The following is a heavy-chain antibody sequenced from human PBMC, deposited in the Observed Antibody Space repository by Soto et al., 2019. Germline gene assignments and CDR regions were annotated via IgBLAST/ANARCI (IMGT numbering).Heavy chain of an antibody. Sequence: GVSLRLSCAASGFTFSRYGMHWVHQAPGKGLEWVAVMWYDGSNKYYADSVKGRFTISRDNAKNSLYLEMNSLRAEDTAVYYCARESEDLTSNFDYWGQGTLVTVSS. CDR3: ARESEDLTSNFDY. CDR1: GFTFSRYG. CDR2: MWYDGSNK. V-gene: IGHV3-33*01. J-gene: IGHJ4*02.